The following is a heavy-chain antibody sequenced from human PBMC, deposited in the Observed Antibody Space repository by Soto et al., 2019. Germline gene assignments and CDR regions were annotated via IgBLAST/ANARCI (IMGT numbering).Heavy chain of an antibody. J-gene: IGHJ4*02. CDR1: GFTFSSYE. D-gene: IGHD3-10*01. CDR3: VTNTPYYYGSGSLPLDY. V-gene: IGHV3-48*03. CDR2: ISSSGSTI. Sequence: HPGGSLRLSCAASGFTFSSYEMNWVRQAPGKGLEWVSYISSSGSTIYYADSVKGRFTISRDNAKNSLYLQMNSLRAEDTAVYYCVTNTPYYYGSGSLPLDYWGQGTLVTVSS.